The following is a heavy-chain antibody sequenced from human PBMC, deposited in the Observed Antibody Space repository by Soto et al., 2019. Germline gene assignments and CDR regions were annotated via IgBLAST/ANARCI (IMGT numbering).Heavy chain of an antibody. CDR2: IIPIFGTA. D-gene: IGHD3-3*01. J-gene: IGHJ6*02. Sequence: ASVKVSCKASGGTFSSYAISWVRQAPGQGLEWMGGIIPIFGTANYAQKFQGRVTITADESTSTAYMELSSLRSEDTAVYYCASITIFGVTMDGSRRGMDVWGQGTTVTVSS. V-gene: IGHV1-69*13. CDR1: GGTFSSYA. CDR3: ASITIFGVTMDGSRRGMDV.